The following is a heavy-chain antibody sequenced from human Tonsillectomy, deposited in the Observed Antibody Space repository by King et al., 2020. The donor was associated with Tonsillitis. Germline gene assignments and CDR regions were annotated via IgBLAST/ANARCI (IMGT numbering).Heavy chain of an antibody. V-gene: IGHV4-31*03. J-gene: IGHJ5*02. CDR1: GGSITSDDHY. CDR2: IHNSGSS. Sequence: VQLQESGPGLVKPSQTLSLSCTVSGGSITSDDHYLSWIRQHPGEGLEWIGYIHNSGSSYYNPSLRSRVTISVDTSKNQFSLKLRSVTAADTAVYYCARGLGRYEDHGGYYPNWFDPWGQGTLVTDAS. CDR3: ARGLGRYEDHGGYYPNWFDP. D-gene: IGHD1-26*01.